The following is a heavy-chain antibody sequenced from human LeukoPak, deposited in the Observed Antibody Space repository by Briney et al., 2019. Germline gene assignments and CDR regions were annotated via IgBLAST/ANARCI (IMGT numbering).Heavy chain of an antibody. J-gene: IGHJ4*02. V-gene: IGHV3-23*01. CDR1: GFTFSSYA. Sequence: GGPLRLSCAASGFTFSSYAMTWVRQAPGKGLEWVSGIRGSGGNTYYADSVKGRFTISRDNSKNTLYLQMNSLRAEDTALYYCAKYSNSSGYPFGPFDCWGQGTLVTVSS. CDR2: IRGSGGNT. D-gene: IGHD3-22*01. CDR3: AKYSNSSGYPFGPFDC.